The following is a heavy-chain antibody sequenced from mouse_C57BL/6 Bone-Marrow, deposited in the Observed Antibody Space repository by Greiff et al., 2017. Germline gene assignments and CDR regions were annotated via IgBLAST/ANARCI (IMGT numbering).Heavy chain of an antibody. J-gene: IGHJ2*01. Sequence: QVQLQQPGAELVKPGASVKMSCKASGYTFTSYWITWVKQRPGQGLEWIGDIYPTSGRTNYNEKFKSKAIRTVDTSSNTAYMQLSSLTSEDSAVFYCARSGPLGRSVDYWGQGTTLTVSS. D-gene: IGHD4-1*01. V-gene: IGHV1-55*01. CDR3: ARSGPLGRSVDY. CDR2: IYPTSGRT. CDR1: GYTFTSYW.